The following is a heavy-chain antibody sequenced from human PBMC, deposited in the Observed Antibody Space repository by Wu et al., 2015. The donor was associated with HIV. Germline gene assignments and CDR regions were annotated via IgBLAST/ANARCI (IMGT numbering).Heavy chain of an antibody. J-gene: IGHJ6*03. V-gene: IGHV1-69*12. CDR1: GSTFSSLC. CDR3: ATVDPTSYYFXMKT. CDR2: IMPIFGAP. D-gene: IGHD3-3*01. Sequence: QVQVVQSGDEVKKPGSSVKMSCQISGSTFSSLCINWVRQAPEKGLQWLGGIMPIFGAPNYAQKLEGRIMISADESTATSYLELRNLRSEDTAIYYCATVDPTSYYFXMKTWGKGTT.